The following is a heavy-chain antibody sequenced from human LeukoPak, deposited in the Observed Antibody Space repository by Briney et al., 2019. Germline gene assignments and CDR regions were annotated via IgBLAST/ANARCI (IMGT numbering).Heavy chain of an antibody. CDR3: VREGSGSDFYYYYGLDV. Sequence: GGSLRLSCAASGFTFFSNAMHWVRQAPGKGLEWVAVISYDGSNEYYADSVKGRFTISRDNSKNTLYLQMNSLRAEDTAVYYCVREGSGSDFYYYYGLDVWGQGTTVTVSS. V-gene: IGHV3-30-3*01. J-gene: IGHJ6*02. D-gene: IGHD1-26*01. CDR1: GFTFFSNA. CDR2: ISYDGSNE.